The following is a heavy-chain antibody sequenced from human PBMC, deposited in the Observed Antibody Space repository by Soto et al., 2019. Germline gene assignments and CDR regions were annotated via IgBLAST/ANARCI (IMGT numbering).Heavy chain of an antibody. CDR3: AKDSSTVARRGGWYFDL. D-gene: IGHD4-17*01. CDR1: GLTLRNYA. CDR2: ISGSGGGT. Sequence: EVQLLESGGGLVQPGGSLRLSCAASGLTLRNYAMSWVRQAPGKGLEWVSTISGSGGGTYYTDSIKGRFNISRDNSXNXXYLQMNSLRAEDTAVYYCAKDSSTVARRGGWYFDLWGRGTLVIVSS. V-gene: IGHV3-23*01. J-gene: IGHJ2*01.